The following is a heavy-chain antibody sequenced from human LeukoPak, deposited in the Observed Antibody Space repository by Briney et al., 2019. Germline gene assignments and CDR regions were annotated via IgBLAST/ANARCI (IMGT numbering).Heavy chain of an antibody. CDR1: GGSFSGYY. Sequence: SETLSLTYAVYGGSFSGYYWSWIRQPPGKGLEWIGEINHSGSTNYNPSLKSRVTISVDTSKNQFSLKLSSVTAADTAVYYCARGVVGATTSSFDYWGQGTLVTVSS. J-gene: IGHJ4*02. V-gene: IGHV4-34*01. CDR3: ARGVVGATTSSFDY. CDR2: INHSGST. D-gene: IGHD1-26*01.